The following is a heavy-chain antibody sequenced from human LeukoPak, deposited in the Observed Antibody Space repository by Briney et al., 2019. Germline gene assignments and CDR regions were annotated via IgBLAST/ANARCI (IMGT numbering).Heavy chain of an antibody. CDR3: AKAIRQNRDLYDY. J-gene: IGHJ4*02. CDR2: ISGSGAST. Sequence: PGGSLRLSCAASGFTFSTYAMTWVSQAPGKGLEWDSGISGSGASTYYADSVKGRFTISRDNSKNTLYLQMNSLRAEDTALYYCAKAIRQNRDLYDYWGQGTLVTVSS. V-gene: IGHV3-23*01. D-gene: IGHD1-14*01. CDR1: GFTFSTYA.